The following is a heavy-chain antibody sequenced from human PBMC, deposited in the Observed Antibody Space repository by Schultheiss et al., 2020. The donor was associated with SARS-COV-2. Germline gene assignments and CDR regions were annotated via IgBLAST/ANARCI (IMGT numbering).Heavy chain of an antibody. Sequence: GSLRLSCAVYGGSFSGYYWNWIRQSPGKGLEWIGYVYYSGSTNYNPSLKSRVTISVDTSKNQFSLKLSSVTAADTAVYYCARDGWDKVPEIWGQGTMVTVSS. V-gene: IGHV4-59*01. CDR1: GGSFSGYY. J-gene: IGHJ3*02. CDR3: ARDGWDKVPEI. D-gene: IGHD1-14*01. CDR2: VYYSGST.